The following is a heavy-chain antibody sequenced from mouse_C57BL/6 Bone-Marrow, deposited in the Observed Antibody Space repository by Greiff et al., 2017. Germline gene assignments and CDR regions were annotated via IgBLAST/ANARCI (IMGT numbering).Heavy chain of an antibody. J-gene: IGHJ2*01. CDR3: ARNPPLLSYFDY. CDR1: GFSLTSYG. V-gene: IGHV2-2*01. Sequence: QVQLKQSGPGLVQPSQSLSITCTVSGFSLTSYGVHWVRQSPGKGLEWLGAICGGGSTDYNAAFISNLSISKDNTKMQVYLKMNSLQADDTAIYYCARNPPLLSYFDYWGQGTTLTVSS. CDR2: ICGGGST. D-gene: IGHD2-10*01.